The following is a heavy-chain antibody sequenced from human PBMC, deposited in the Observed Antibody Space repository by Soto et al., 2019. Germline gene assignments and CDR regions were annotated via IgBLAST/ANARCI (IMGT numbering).Heavy chain of an antibody. CDR2: ISANNGNT. Sequence: QVQLVQSGAEVKKPGASVKVSCKASGYTFTTSGITWVRQAPGQGLEWMGWISANNGNTNYAQNVQGRLTMTTDTTALTAYMALRSLTNDDTGVYHCVKCNKKNYALESWGQGTLVTVS. CDR1: GYTFTTSG. CDR3: VKCNKKNYALES. J-gene: IGHJ5*02. D-gene: IGHD1-7*01. V-gene: IGHV1-18*01.